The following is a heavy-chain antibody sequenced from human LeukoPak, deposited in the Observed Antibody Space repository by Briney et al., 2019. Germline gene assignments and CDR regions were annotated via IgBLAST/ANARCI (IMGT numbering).Heavy chain of an antibody. D-gene: IGHD6-13*01. J-gene: IGHJ4*02. CDR3: AKIAAAGTSPYFDY. CDR1: GFTFSSYA. Sequence: GGSLRLSCAASGFTFSSYAMSWVRQAPGKGLEWVSAISGSGGSTYYADSVKGRFTISRDNSKNTLHLHMNSLRAEDTAVNYCAKIAAAGTSPYFDYWGQGTLVTVSS. V-gene: IGHV3-23*01. CDR2: ISGSGGST.